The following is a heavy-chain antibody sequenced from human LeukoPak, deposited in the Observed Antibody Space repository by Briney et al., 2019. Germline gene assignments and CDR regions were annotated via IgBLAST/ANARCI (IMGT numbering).Heavy chain of an antibody. J-gene: IGHJ4*02. CDR1: GVIFSRHA. CDR2: ITASGGYT. Sequence: PGQSLRLSCAAPGVIFSRHAMSWVRQAPGKGLEWVAAITASGGYTYYAESVKGRFTISRDNSKSTLFLQVNSLRAEDTALYFCARGGIDSGWFDWGQGTLVTVSS. CDR3: ARGGIDSGWFD. D-gene: IGHD6-19*01. V-gene: IGHV3-23*01.